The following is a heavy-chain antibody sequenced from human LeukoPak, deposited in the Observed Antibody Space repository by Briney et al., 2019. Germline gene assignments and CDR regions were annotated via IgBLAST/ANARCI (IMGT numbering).Heavy chain of an antibody. Sequence: ASVKVSCKASGYTFTGYYMHWVRQATGQGLEWMGWINPNSGGTNYAQKFQGRVTMTRDTSISTAYMDLSRLRSDDTAVYYCARSDISGSYLPFDYWGQGTLVTVSS. CDR2: INPNSGGT. J-gene: IGHJ4*02. V-gene: IGHV1-2*02. CDR1: GYTFTGYY. D-gene: IGHD3-10*01. CDR3: ARSDISGSYLPFDY.